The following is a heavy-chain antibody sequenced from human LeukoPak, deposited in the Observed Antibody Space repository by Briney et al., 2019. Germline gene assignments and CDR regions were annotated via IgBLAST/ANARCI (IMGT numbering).Heavy chain of an antibody. J-gene: IGHJ4*02. CDR2: ISSNGGST. V-gene: IGHV3-64D*09. Sequence: GGSLRLSCSASGFTFSSYAWHWLRQVPGKGLEYVSAISSNGGSTYYADSVKGRFTISRDNSKNTLYLQMSSLRAEDTAVYYCVKPRTGEYYDYVWGSYHPPYFDYWGQGTLVTVSS. CDR1: GFTFSSYA. CDR3: VKPRTGEYYDYVWGSYHPPYFDY. D-gene: IGHD3-16*02.